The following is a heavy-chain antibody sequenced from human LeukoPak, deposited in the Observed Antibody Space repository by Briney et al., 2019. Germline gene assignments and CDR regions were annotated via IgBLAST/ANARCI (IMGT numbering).Heavy chain of an antibody. D-gene: IGHD2/OR15-2a*01. V-gene: IGHV3-9*01. CDR2: IGWNSHII. CDR1: GFTFNDYA. Sequence: PGGSLRLSCAASGFTFNDYAMHWVRQAPGKGLEWVSGIGWNSHIIGYEDSVKGRFTISRDNSKNMLYLQMNSLRAEDTAVYYCARDRLSVLWGQGTLVTVSS. CDR3: ARDRLSVL. J-gene: IGHJ4*02.